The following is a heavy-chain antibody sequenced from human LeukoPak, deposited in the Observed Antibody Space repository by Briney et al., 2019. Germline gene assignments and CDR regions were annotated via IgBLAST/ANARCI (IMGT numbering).Heavy chain of an antibody. Sequence: SETLSLTCAVYGGSFSGYYWSWIRQPPGKGLEWIGEINHSGSTNYYPSLKSRVTISVDTSKNQFSLKLSSVTAADTAVYYCARVPLADWGQGTLVTVSS. J-gene: IGHJ4*02. CDR1: GGSFSGYY. D-gene: IGHD6-25*01. CDR3: ARVPLAD. CDR2: INHSGST. V-gene: IGHV4-34*01.